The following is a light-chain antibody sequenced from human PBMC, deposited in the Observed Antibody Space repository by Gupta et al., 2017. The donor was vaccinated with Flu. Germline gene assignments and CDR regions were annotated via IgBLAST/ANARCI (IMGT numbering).Light chain of an antibody. CDR2: DDT. CDR3: QLWHISSDDLRI. CDR1: NIGTKS. J-gene: IGLJ2*01. Sequence: SYVLTQPPSVSVAPGQTAKITCGGDNIGTKSVHWYQQKPGQAPLLVVYDDTGRPSGIPERFSGSKSGNTATLKISKVDAGDEGAYYGQLWHISSDDLRIFGGGTKLTVL. V-gene: IGLV3-21*02.